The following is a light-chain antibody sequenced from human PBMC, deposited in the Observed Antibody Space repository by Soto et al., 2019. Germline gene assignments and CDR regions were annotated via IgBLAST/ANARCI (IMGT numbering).Light chain of an antibody. CDR3: TSYTTIGTYV. J-gene: IGLJ1*01. V-gene: IGLV2-14*03. Sequence: QSALTQPASVSGSPGQSITISCTGASSDIGDYNYVSWYQQHPGKAPKLMMYDVSSRPSGVADRFSGSKSGNTASLTISWLHAEDVADYYCTSYTTIGTYVFATGTKVTVL. CDR2: DVS. CDR1: SSDIGDYNY.